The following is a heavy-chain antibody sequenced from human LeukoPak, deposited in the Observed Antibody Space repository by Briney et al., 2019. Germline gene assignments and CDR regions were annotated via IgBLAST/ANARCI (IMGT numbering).Heavy chain of an antibody. D-gene: IGHD4-11*01. CDR3: ARSLEPYSNYDY. CDR1: GFTFSNYN. J-gene: IGHJ4*02. V-gene: IGHV3-48*01. CDR2: IGSSSSTI. Sequence: PGGSLRLSCAASGFTFSNYNMNWVRQAPGKGLEWVSYIGSSSSTIYYADSVKGRFTISRDNAKNSLYLQMNSLRAEDTAVYYCARSLEPYSNYDYWGQGTLVTVSS.